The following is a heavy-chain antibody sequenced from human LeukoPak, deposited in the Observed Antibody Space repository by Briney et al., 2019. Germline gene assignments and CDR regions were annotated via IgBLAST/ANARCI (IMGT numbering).Heavy chain of an antibody. CDR2: IRYDGSNK. D-gene: IGHD4-17*01. J-gene: IGHJ3*02. CDR1: GFTFNIYG. V-gene: IGHV3-30*02. CDR3: AKPLPATVNYDAFGI. Sequence: PGGSLRLSCAASGFTFNIYGIHWVRQAPGKGLEWVAFIRYDGSNKYYADSVKGRFTISRDNSKNTLYLQMNSLRAEDTAVYYCAKPLPATVNYDAFGIWGQGTMVTVSS.